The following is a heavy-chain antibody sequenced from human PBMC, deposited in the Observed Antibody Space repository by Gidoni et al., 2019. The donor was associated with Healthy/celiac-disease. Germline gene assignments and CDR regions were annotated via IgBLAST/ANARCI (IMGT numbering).Heavy chain of an antibody. CDR3: AHLRGSRVY. CDR1: GFSLSTRGVG. Sequence: QIPLKESGPTLVKPTQTLPLTCPLSGFSLSTRGVGVGWIRQPPGKALEWLALIYWDDDKRYSPSLKSRLTITKDTSKNQVVLTMTNMDPVDTATYYCAHLRGSRVYWGQGTLVTVSS. CDR2: IYWDDDK. J-gene: IGHJ4*02. D-gene: IGHD3-16*01. V-gene: IGHV2-5*02.